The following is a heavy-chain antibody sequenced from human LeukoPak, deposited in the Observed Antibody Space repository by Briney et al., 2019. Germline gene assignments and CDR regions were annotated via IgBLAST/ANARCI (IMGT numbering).Heavy chain of an antibody. CDR3: ARDSGSRWPEYFRH. CDR1: GFTFSSYS. Sequence: PGGSLRLSCAASGFTFSSYSMNWVRQAPGKGLEWVSYTSSSSTTIYYADSVKGRFTISRDNAKNSLYLQMNSLRAEDTAVYYCARDSGSRWPEYFRHWGQGILVTVSS. D-gene: IGHD6-13*01. J-gene: IGHJ1*01. V-gene: IGHV3-48*01. CDR2: TSSSSTTI.